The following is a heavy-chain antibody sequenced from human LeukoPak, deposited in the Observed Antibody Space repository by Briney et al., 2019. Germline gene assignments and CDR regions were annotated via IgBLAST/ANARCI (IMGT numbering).Heavy chain of an antibody. CDR2: IYSGGST. CDR3: ARARRDGYNPYYFDY. Sequence: GGSLRLSCAASGFTVDSNYLSWVRQAPGKGLEWVSVIYSGGSTYYADSVKGRFTISRDNSKNTLYLQMNSLRAEDTAVYYCARARRDGYNPYYFDYWGQGTLVTVSS. V-gene: IGHV3-53*01. J-gene: IGHJ4*02. D-gene: IGHD5-24*01. CDR1: GFTVDSNY.